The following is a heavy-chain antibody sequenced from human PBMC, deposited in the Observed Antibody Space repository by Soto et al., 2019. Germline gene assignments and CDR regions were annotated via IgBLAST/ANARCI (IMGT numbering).Heavy chain of an antibody. D-gene: IGHD4-17*01. CDR1: GYTFTSYG. Sequence: QVQLVQSGAEVKKPGASVKVSCKASGYTFTSYGISWVRQAPGQGLEWMGWISAYNGNTNYAQKLQGRVTMTTDTSXXTAYMELRSLRSDETAVYYCARGLTVTTTPNYFDYWGQGTLVTVSS. V-gene: IGHV1-18*01. J-gene: IGHJ4*02. CDR2: ISAYNGNT. CDR3: ARGLTVTTTPNYFDY.